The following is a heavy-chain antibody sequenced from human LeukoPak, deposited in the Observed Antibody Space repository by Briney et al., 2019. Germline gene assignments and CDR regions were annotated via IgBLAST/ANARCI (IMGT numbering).Heavy chain of an antibody. D-gene: IGHD2-21*01. Sequence: GASVKVSCRASAYTITSNYISGVRQAPGQGLEWMGWISAYNGNTNYAQKLQGRVTMTTDTTTSTAYMELRSLRSDDTAVYYCARAPPLRSPLGLRKVWSYDAFDIWGQGTMVTVSS. CDR2: ISAYNGNT. CDR3: ARAPPLRSPLGLRKVWSYDAFDI. J-gene: IGHJ3*02. CDR1: AYTITSNY. V-gene: IGHV1-18*01.